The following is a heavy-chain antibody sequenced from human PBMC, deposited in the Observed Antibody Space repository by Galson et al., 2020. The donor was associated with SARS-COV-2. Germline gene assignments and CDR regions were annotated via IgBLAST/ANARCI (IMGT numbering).Heavy chain of an antibody. V-gene: IGHV4-59*08. CDR3: ARLESYYYGMDV. J-gene: IGHJ6*02. CDR2: SYYSGIT. Sequence: SETLSLTCTVSGGSISNYYWSWIRQPPGKGLEWIRYSYYSGITDYNPSLKSRATISVDTSKNQVSLELSSVTAADTAVYYCARLESYYYGMDVWGQGTTVTVSS. CDR1: GGSISNYY. D-gene: IGHD1-1*01.